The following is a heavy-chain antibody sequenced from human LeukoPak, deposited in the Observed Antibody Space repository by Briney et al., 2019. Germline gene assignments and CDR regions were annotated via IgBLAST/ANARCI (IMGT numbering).Heavy chain of an antibody. CDR2: INHSGST. V-gene: IGHV4-34*01. CDR3: ARAVGDYGDYEGNYYGMDV. J-gene: IGHJ6*02. Sequence: KASETLSLTCAVYGGSFSGYYWSWIRQPPGKGLEWIGEINHSGSTNYNPSLKSRVTISVDTSKNQSSLKLSSVTAADTAVYYCARAVGDYGDYEGNYYGMDVWGQGTTVTVSS. CDR1: GGSFSGYY. D-gene: IGHD4-17*01.